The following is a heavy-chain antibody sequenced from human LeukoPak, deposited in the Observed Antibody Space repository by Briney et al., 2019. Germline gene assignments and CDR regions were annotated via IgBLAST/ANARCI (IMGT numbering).Heavy chain of an antibody. CDR3: TRDRRDGYNYVDV. Sequence: PSETLSLTCTVSGGSINNYYWSWIRQPPGKGLKWSGYISYSGSTDYNPSLKSRVTMSVDTSKNQFSLKLTSVTPADTAIYYCTRDRRDGYNYVDVWGQGTLVTVSS. J-gene: IGHJ4*02. V-gene: IGHV4-59*01. CDR2: ISYSGST. CDR1: GGSINNYY. D-gene: IGHD5-24*01.